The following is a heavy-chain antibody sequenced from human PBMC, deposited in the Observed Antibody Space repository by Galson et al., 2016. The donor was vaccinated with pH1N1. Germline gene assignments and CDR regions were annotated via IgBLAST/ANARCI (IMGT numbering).Heavy chain of an antibody. J-gene: IGHJ6*02. D-gene: IGHD4-23*01. V-gene: IGHV3-53*01. CDR2: LYSSGST. CDR3: ARCGGRIHYYALDV. CDR1: GFPVSSTY. Sequence: SLRLSCAVSGFPVSSTYMSWVRQAPGKGLEWVSVLYSSGSTYYGDSVKGRFTISRDTSNNTLFLQMNSLRVEDTGVYYCARCGGRIHYYALDVWGPGTTVTVSS.